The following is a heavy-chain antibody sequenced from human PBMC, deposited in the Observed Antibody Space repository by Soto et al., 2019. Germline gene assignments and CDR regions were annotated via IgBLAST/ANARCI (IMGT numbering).Heavy chain of an antibody. CDR3: ARDQNSDFWSGYPSNV. J-gene: IGHJ6*04. V-gene: IGHV3-21*01. CDR1: GFTFSSYS. D-gene: IGHD3-3*01. Sequence: GGFLRLSCAASGFTFSSYSMNWVRQAPGKGLEWVSSISSSSSYIYYADSVKGRFTISRDNAKNSLYLQMNSLRAEDTAVYYCARDQNSDFWSGYPSNVWGKGTTVTVSS. CDR2: ISSSSSYI.